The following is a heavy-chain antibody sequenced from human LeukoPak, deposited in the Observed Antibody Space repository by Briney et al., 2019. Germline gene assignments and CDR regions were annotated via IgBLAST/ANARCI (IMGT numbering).Heavy chain of an antibody. J-gene: IGHJ6*02. CDR3: ARDQLLRHYYYGMDV. CDR1: GGSISSGGYS. D-gene: IGHD1-26*01. Sequence: SQTLSLTCAVSGGSISSGGYSWSWIRQPPGEGLEWIGYIYHSGSTYYNPSLKSRVTISVDRSKNQFSLKLSSVTAADTAVYYCARDQLLRHYYYGMDVWGQGTAVTVSS. CDR2: IYHSGST. V-gene: IGHV4-30-2*01.